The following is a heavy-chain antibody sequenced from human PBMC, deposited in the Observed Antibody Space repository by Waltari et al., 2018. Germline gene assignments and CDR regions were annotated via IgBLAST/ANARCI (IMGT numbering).Heavy chain of an antibody. CDR2: INWNGGRT. CDR1: GFTFHDYG. V-gene: IGHV3-20*04. D-gene: IGHD1-1*01. Sequence: EVQLVESGGGVVGPGGSLRLSCAVFGFTFHDYGMTWVRPVPGRGLEWVSGINWNGGRTRYTESVKGRFTISRDNAKNSLYLQMNSLRAEDTALYYCVRGSTGIIFDYWGQGTLVTVSS. J-gene: IGHJ4*02. CDR3: VRGSTGIIFDY.